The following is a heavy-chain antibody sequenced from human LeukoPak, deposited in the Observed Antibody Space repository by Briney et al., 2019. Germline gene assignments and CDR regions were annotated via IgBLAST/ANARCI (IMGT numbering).Heavy chain of an antibody. CDR2: INPNSGGT. CDR1: GYTFTGYY. V-gene: IGHV1-2*02. D-gene: IGHD3-22*01. Sequence: GASVKVSCKASGYTFTGYYMRWVRQAPGQGLEWMGWINPNSGGTNYAQKFQGRVTMTRDTSISTAYMELSRLRSDDTAVYYCARESTMIVVVITSYFDYWGQGTLVTVSS. J-gene: IGHJ4*02. CDR3: ARESTMIVVVITSYFDY.